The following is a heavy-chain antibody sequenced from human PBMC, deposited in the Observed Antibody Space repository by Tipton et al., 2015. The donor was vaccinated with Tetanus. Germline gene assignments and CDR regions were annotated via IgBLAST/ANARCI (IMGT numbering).Heavy chain of an antibody. Sequence: TLSLTCTVSGGSISSYYWSWIRQPPGKGLEWIGYIYYSGSTNYNPSLKSRVTISVDTSKNQFSLKLSSVTAADTAVYYCARASLGGYSYGLDPWGQGTLVTVSS. CDR3: ARASLGGYSYGLDP. CDR2: IYYSGST. D-gene: IGHD5-18*01. CDR1: GGSISSYY. V-gene: IGHV4-59*01. J-gene: IGHJ5*02.